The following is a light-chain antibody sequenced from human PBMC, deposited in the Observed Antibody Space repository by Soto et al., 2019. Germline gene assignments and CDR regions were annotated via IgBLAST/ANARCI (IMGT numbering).Light chain of an antibody. CDR2: RNN. Sequence: HSVLTQPPSASGTPGQRVTISCSGSSSNIGSNYVYWYQQLPGTAPKLLIYRNNQRPSGVPDRFSGSKSGTSASLAISGLRSEDEADYYCAAWDDSLSGPLYVFGTGTKVTVL. V-gene: IGLV1-47*01. J-gene: IGLJ1*01. CDR1: SSNIGSNY. CDR3: AAWDDSLSGPLYV.